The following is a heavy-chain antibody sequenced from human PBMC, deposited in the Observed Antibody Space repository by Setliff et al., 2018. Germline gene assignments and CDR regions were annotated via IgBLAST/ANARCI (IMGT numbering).Heavy chain of an antibody. V-gene: IGHV3-23*01. Sequence: PGGSLRLSCAASGLTFNSYAMSWVRQAPGKGLEWVSSVSVSGDNTYYTDSVKGRFTTSRDNSKNTLSLQMSSLRTEDTAIYFCAKANAMVVTSHSYGMDVWGQGTTVTVSS. CDR2: VSVSGDNT. CDR1: GLTFNSYA. J-gene: IGHJ6*02. CDR3: AKANAMVVTSHSYGMDV. D-gene: IGHD2-21*02.